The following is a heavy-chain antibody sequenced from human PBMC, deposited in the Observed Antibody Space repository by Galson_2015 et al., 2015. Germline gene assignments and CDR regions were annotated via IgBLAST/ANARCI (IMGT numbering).Heavy chain of an antibody. CDR2: IYHSGST. D-gene: IGHD6-6*01. CDR3: ASRARLNYYYYMDV. V-gene: IGHV4-4*02. J-gene: IGHJ6*03. CDR1: GGSISSSNW. Sequence: GGSISSSNWWSWVRQPPGKGLEWIGEIYHSGSTNYNPSLKSRVTISVDKSKNQFSLKLSSVTAADTAVYYCASRARLNYYYYMDVWGKGTTVTVSS.